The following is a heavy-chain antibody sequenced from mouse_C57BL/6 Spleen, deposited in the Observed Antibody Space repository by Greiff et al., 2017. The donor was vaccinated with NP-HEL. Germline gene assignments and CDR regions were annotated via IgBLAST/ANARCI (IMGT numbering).Heavy chain of an antibody. Sequence: QVQLQQSGPELVKPGASVKISCKASGYAFSSSWMNWVKQRPGKGLEWIGRIYPGDGDTNYNGKFKGKATLTADKSSSTAYMQLSSLTSEDSAVYFCAIQLGPVYWYFDVWGTGTTVTVSS. CDR3: AIQLGPVYWYFDV. CDR1: GYAFSSSW. CDR2: IYPGDGDT. D-gene: IGHD4-1*02. J-gene: IGHJ1*03. V-gene: IGHV1-82*01.